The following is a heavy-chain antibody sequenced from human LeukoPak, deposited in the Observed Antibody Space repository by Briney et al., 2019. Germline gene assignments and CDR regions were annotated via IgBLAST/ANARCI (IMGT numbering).Heavy chain of an antibody. Sequence: ASVKVSCKASGYTFTSYGISWVRQAPGQGLEWMGWMNPNSGNTGYAQKFQGRVTMTRNTSISTAYMELSSLRSEDTAVYYCARGYSPHYYDSSGYSGWGQGTLVTVSS. D-gene: IGHD3-22*01. J-gene: IGHJ4*02. CDR2: MNPNSGNT. V-gene: IGHV1-8*02. CDR3: ARGYSPHYYDSSGYSG. CDR1: GYTFTSYG.